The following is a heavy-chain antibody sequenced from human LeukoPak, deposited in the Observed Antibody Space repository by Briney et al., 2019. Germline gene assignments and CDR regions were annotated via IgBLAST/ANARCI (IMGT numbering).Heavy chain of an antibody. D-gene: IGHD3-22*01. CDR1: GGSFSGYY. CDR3: ARGWQGYYDSSGYYLLDY. Sequence: SETLSLTCAVYGGSFSGYYWSWIRQPPGKGLEWIGEINHSGSTNYNPSLKNRVTISVDTSKNQFSLQLSSMTAADTALYYCARGWQGYYDSSGYYLLDYWGQGTLVTVSS. CDR2: INHSGST. V-gene: IGHV4-34*01. J-gene: IGHJ4*02.